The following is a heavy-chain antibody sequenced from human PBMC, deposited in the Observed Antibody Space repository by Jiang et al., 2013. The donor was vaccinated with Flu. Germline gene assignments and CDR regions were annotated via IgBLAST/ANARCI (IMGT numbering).Heavy chain of an antibody. V-gene: IGHV4-39*01. J-gene: IGHJ4*02. CDR3: ARHASGNYYNEYLDY. CDR2: IYYSGST. D-gene: IGHD3-10*01. CDR1: GGSISSS. Sequence: GLVKPSETLSLTCTVSGGSISSSWGWIRQPPGKGLEWIGTIYYSGSTYYNLSLKSRVTISVDTSKNQFSLKLSSVTAPDTAVYYCARHASGNYYNEYLDYWGQGTLVTVSS.